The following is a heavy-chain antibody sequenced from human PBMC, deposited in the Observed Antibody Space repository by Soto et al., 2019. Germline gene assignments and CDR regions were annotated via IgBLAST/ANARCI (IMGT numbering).Heavy chain of an antibody. J-gene: IGHJ6*02. V-gene: IGHV3-33*01. CDR2: IWYDGSNK. Sequence: LRLSCAASGFTFSSYGMHWVRQAPGKGLEWVAVIWYDGSNKYYADSVKGRFTISRDNSKNTLYLQMNSLRAEDTAVYYCAGGSGDVYGMDVWGQGTTVTVSS. CDR1: GFTFSSYG. CDR3: AGGSGDVYGMDV. D-gene: IGHD3-10*01.